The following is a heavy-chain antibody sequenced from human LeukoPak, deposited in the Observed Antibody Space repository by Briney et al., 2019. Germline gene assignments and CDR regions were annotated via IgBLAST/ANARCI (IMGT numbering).Heavy chain of an antibody. CDR3: AREGSAAAILGHSRALEY. J-gene: IGHJ4*02. CDR2: ISSSSSTI. D-gene: IGHD6-13*01. V-gene: IGHV3-48*02. Sequence: PGGSLRLPCAASGFTFSSYSMNWVRQAPGKGLEWVSYISSSSSTIYYADSVKGRFTISRDNAKNSLYLQMNSLRDEDTAVYYCAREGSAAAILGHSRALEYWGQGTLVTVSS. CDR1: GFTFSSYS.